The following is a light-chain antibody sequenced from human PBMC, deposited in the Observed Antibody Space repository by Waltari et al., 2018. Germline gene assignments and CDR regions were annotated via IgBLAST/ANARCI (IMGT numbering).Light chain of an antibody. J-gene: IGLJ2*01. CDR3: QTWGTGTVV. V-gene: IGLV4-69*01. Sequence: QLVLTQSPSASASLAASVTLTCTLSSGPSRSAIALLQPQPEKCPRYLMKVSSDGSHSRGDVIPDRFSGSSSGAERYLIISRLQYEDEADYYCQTWGTGTVVFGGGTKLTVL. CDR1: SGPSRSA. CDR2: VSSDGSH.